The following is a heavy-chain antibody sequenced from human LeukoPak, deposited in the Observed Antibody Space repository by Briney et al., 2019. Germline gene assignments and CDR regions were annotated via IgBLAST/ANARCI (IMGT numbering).Heavy chain of an antibody. J-gene: IGHJ4*02. V-gene: IGHV4-4*07. D-gene: IGHD6-13*01. Sequence: PSETLFLTCTVSGGSISGYYWSWIRQPAGKGLEWIGRIYTSGSTNYNPSLKSRVTMSVDTSKNQFSLKLSSVTAADTAVYYCARIAYSSSWYYFDYWGQGTLVTVSS. CDR2: IYTSGST. CDR3: ARIAYSSSWYYFDY. CDR1: GGSISGYY.